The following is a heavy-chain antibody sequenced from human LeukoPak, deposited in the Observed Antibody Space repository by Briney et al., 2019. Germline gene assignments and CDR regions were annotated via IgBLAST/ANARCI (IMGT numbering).Heavy chain of an antibody. CDR1: GYTFTSYA. CDR3: ARDPKGDDFWSGYYGRRWFDP. V-gene: IGHV7-4-1*02. Sequence: AASVKVSCKASGYTFTSYAMNWVRQAPGQGLEWMGWINTNTGNPTYAQGFTGRFVFSLDTSVSTAYLQISSLKAEDTAVYYCARDPKGDDFWSGYYGRRWFDPWGQGTLVTVSS. D-gene: IGHD3-3*01. J-gene: IGHJ5*02. CDR2: INTNTGNP.